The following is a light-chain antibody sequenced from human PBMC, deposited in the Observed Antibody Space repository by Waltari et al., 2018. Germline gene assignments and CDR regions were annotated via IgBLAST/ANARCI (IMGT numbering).Light chain of an antibody. Sequence: SYELTQPPSVSVAPGQTARVTCSGDALPKHYAYWYQQKPGQAPVLVIYKDSERPSGIPERFSGSSSGTTVTLTISGVQAEDEADYYCQSADSSGTWVFGGGTKLTVL. J-gene: IGLJ3*02. V-gene: IGLV3-25*03. CDR2: KDS. CDR1: ALPKHY. CDR3: QSADSSGTWV.